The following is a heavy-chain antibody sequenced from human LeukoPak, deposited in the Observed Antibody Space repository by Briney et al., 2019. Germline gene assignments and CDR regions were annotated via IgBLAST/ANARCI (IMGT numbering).Heavy chain of an antibody. V-gene: IGHV3-30-3*01. Sequence: GRSLRLSCAASGFTFSSYAMHWVRQAPGKGLEWVAVISFDVNNKNYAGSVKGRVTISRDNSKNMLYLQMNSLRAEDTAVYYCAKDQWNPDYWGQGTLVSVSS. CDR3: AKDQWNPDY. D-gene: IGHD6-19*01. CDR1: GFTFSSYA. CDR2: ISFDVNNK. J-gene: IGHJ4*02.